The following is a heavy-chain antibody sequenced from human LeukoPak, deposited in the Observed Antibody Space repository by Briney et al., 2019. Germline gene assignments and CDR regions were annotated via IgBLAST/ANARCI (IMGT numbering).Heavy chain of an antibody. V-gene: IGHV4-39*01. D-gene: IGHD3-10*01. CDR2: IYYSGSP. J-gene: IGHJ5*02. Sequence: SETLSLTCTVSGGSISSSSYYWGWIRQPPGKGLEWIGSIYYSGSPYYNPSLKSRVTISVDTSQNQLSLKLSSVTAADTGVYYCARQEKTMVRGVITGFDPWGQGTLVTVSS. CDR1: GGSISSSSYY. CDR3: ARQEKTMVRGVITGFDP.